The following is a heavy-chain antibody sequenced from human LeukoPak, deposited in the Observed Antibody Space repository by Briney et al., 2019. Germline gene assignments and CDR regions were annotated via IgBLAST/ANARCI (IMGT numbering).Heavy chain of an antibody. J-gene: IGHJ4*02. CDR3: ARLPYYYDSSGYYYFSFDY. Sequence: PSETLSLTCTVSGGSISSSSYSWDWIRQPPGKGLEWIGNIYHSASTYYNPSLKSRVTISVDTSENQFSLKLSSVTAADTAVYYCARLPYYYDSSGYYYFSFDYWGQGTLVTVSS. V-gene: IGHV4-39*01. CDR2: IYHSAST. CDR1: GGSISSSSYS. D-gene: IGHD3-22*01.